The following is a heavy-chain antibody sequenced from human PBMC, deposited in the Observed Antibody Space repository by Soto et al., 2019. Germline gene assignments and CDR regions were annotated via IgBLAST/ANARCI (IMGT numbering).Heavy chain of an antibody. J-gene: IGHJ3*02. V-gene: IGHV3-30*18. Sequence: QVQLVESGGGVVQPGRSLRLSCAASGFTFSNYGMQWVRQAPGKGLEWVAVISYDGSNKYYADSVKGRFTISRDNSKNTLYLQMNSLRAEDTAVYYCAKDSEPYYYGSGEGLPAFDIWGQGTMVTVSS. D-gene: IGHD3-10*01. CDR1: GFTFSNYG. CDR3: AKDSEPYYYGSGEGLPAFDI. CDR2: ISYDGSNK.